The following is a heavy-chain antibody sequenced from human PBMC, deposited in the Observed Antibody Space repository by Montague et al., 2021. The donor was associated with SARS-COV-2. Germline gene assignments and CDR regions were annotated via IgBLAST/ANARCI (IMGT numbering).Heavy chain of an antibody. J-gene: IGHJ5*02. CDR3: ARQPSNWYDP. CDR1: GYNFTRYW. V-gene: IGHV5-51*01. CDR2: INPGDSDT. Sequence: QSGAEVKLPGESLKISCKASGYNFTRYWIGWVRQMPGKGLEWMGIINPGDSDTKYSPSFQGQVTISADKSIGTAYLQWSSLKTSDTAMYYCARQPSNWYDPWGQETLVTVSS.